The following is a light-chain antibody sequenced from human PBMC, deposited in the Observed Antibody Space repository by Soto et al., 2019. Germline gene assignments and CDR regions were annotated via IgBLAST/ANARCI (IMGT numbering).Light chain of an antibody. CDR2: AAS. V-gene: IGKV1-39*01. Sequence: DIQTTQSPSSLSASIGDRVTITFRAGQTIGSHLNWYQQKPGKAPKLLIFAASNLQSGVPSRFSGSGSGTDFTLTINSLQPEDFASYYCQQTYTGANFGQGTRLEIK. J-gene: IGKJ5*01. CDR3: QQTYTGAN. CDR1: QTIGSH.